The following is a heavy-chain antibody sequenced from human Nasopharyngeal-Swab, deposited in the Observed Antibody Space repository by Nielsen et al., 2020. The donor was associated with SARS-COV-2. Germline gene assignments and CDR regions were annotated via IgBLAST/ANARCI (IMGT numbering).Heavy chain of an antibody. V-gene: IGHV4-39*07. J-gene: IGHJ5*02. Sequence: WIRQPPGKGLEWIGSIYYSGSTNYNPSLKSRVTISVDKSKNQFSLKLSSVTAADTAVYYCARVVKSLDHITMVQGVRTLDPWGQGTLVTVSS. D-gene: IGHD3-10*01. CDR3: ARVVKSLDHITMVQGVRTLDP. CDR2: IYYSGST.